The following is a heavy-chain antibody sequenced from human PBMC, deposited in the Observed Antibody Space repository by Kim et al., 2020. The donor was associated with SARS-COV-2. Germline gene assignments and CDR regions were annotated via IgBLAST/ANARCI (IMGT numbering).Heavy chain of an antibody. CDR1: GYTFTGYY. CDR3: ARGSIAVAGTLLGGGQTLFDY. Sequence: ASVKVSCKASGYTFTGYYMHWVRQAPGQGLEWMGWINPNSGGTNYAQKFQGSVTMTRDTSISTAYMELSRLRSDDTAVYYCARGSIAVAGTLLGGGQTLFDYWGQGTLVTVSS. CDR2: INPNSGGT. J-gene: IGHJ4*02. V-gene: IGHV1-2*02. D-gene: IGHD6-19*01.